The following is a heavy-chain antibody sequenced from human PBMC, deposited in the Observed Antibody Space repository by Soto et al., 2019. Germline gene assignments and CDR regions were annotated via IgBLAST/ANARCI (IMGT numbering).Heavy chain of an antibody. D-gene: IGHD3-9*01. J-gene: IGHJ6*02. V-gene: IGHV1-69*13. CDR2: IIPIFGTA. Sequence: SVKVSCKASGGTFSSYAISWVRQAPGQGLEWMGGIIPIFGTANYAQKFQGRVTITADESTSTAYMELSSLRSEDTAVYYCARGRTYDILTGYYADPTYYYYGMDVWGQGTTVTVSS. CDR1: GGTFSSYA. CDR3: ARGRTYDILTGYYADPTYYYYGMDV.